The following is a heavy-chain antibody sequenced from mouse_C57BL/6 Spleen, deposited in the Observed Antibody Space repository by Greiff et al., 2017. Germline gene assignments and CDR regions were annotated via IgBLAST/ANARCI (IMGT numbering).Heavy chain of an antibody. Sequence: EVKLMESGGGLVKPGGSLKLSCAASGFTFSDYGMHWVRQAPEKGLEWVAYISSGSSTIYYADTVKGRFTISRDNAKNTLFLQMTSLRSEDTAMYYCARTGDSSGPDYWGQGTTLTVSS. CDR1: GFTFSDYG. CDR3: ARTGDSSGPDY. CDR2: ISSGSSTI. V-gene: IGHV5-17*01. J-gene: IGHJ2*01. D-gene: IGHD3-2*02.